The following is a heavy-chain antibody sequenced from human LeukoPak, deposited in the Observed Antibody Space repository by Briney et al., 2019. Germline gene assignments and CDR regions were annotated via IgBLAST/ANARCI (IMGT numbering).Heavy chain of an antibody. CDR2: IYYSGST. J-gene: IGHJ4*02. CDR3: ARTPGVAAAGKDY. D-gene: IGHD6-13*01. CDR1: GGSFSSSSYY. Sequence: SETLSLTCTVSGGSFSSSSYYWGWIRQPPGKGLEWIGSIYYSGSTYYNPSLKSRVTTSVDTSKNQFSLKLSSVTAADTAVYYCARTPGVAAAGKDYWGQGTLVTVSS. V-gene: IGHV4-39*07.